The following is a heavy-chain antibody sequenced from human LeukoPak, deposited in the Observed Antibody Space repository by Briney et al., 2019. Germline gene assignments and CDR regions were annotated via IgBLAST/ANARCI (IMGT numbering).Heavy chain of an antibody. Sequence: SQTLSLTCAISGDSVSSNSAAWNWIRQSPSRGLEWLGRTYYKSTWLNDYAGSLKSRISINPDTSKNQFSLQLNSVTPEDTAVYFCAREPHGSGLLFDYWGRGTLVTVSS. CDR2: TYYKSTWLN. CDR1: GDSVSSNSAA. V-gene: IGHV6-1*01. CDR3: AREPHGSGLLFDY. D-gene: IGHD6-19*01. J-gene: IGHJ4*02.